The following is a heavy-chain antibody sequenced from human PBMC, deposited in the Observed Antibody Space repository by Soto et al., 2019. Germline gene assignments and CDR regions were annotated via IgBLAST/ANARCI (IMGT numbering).Heavy chain of an antibody. J-gene: IGHJ6*02. CDR3: AEGRAPLLGRCMDV. CDR1: GFTFSSYA. V-gene: IGHV3-23*01. Sequence: VQLLESGGGLVQPGGSLRLSCAASGFTFSSYAMSWVRQAAGRGLEWVSDISGSGGTTYYPDSVKGRFTISRDSSKNTLYLQVISVRAEDTAVYYCAEGRAPLLGRCMDVWGQGTTVTVSS. CDR2: ISGSGGTT. D-gene: IGHD2-2*01.